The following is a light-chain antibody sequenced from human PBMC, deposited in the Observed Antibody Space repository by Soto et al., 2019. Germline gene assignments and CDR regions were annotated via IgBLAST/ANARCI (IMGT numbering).Light chain of an antibody. CDR2: GAS. V-gene: IGKV3-15*01. CDR1: QSVTNSY. J-gene: IGKJ5*01. Sequence: EIVMTQSPVTLSVSPGERATLSCRASQSVTNSYLAWYQQKPGQSPRLLIYGASTRATGIPARFSGSGSGTQFTLTISSLQSEDFAVYYCQQYSKWPPITFGQGTRLEIK. CDR3: QQYSKWPPIT.